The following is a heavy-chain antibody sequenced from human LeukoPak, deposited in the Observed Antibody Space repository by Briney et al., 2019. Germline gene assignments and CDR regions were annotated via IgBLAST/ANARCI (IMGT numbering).Heavy chain of an antibody. D-gene: IGHD1-26*01. Sequence: GGSLGLSCAASGFTFSSYAMSWVRQAPGKGLEWVSVIGGSIVGTHYADSVKGRFTISRDNSKNTLYLQMNSLRGEDTAIYFCAGDPGSNGWTGAFDIWGQGTMVTVSS. CDR3: AGDPGSNGWTGAFDI. V-gene: IGHV3-23*01. J-gene: IGHJ3*02. CDR2: IGGSIVGT. CDR1: GFTFSSYA.